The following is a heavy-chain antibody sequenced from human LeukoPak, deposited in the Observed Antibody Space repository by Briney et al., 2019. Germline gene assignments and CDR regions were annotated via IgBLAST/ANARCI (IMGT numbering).Heavy chain of an antibody. J-gene: IGHJ4*02. D-gene: IGHD3-10*01. CDR2: IYHTGST. V-gene: IGHV4-59*02. Sequence: PSETLSLTCTISGGSVSDYYWSWIRQSPGKGLEWIGYIYHTGSTSYSPSLKSRVTISADTSQNQFSLKLSSVTAADTAVYYCARDGGDITMGEGFDYWGQGTLVTVSS. CDR3: ARDGGDITMGEGFDY. CDR1: GGSVSDYY.